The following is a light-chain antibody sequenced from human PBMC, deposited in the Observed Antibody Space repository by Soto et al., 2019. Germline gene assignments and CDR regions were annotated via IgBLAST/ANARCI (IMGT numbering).Light chain of an antibody. Sequence: SYELTQPPAVSVSPGQTASITCSGDKLGDKYASWYQQKPGQSPVLVIHQDNKRPSGIPERFSGSNSGNTATLTISGTQAMDEAHYYCSSYTTVPSPQWVFAGGTKLTVL. CDR3: SSYTTVPSPQWV. V-gene: IGLV3-1*01. CDR2: QDN. CDR1: KLGDKY. J-gene: IGLJ3*02.